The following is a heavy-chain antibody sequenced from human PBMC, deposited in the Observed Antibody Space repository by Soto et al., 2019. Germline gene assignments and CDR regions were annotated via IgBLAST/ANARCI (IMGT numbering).Heavy chain of an antibody. J-gene: IGHJ4*02. V-gene: IGHV1-2*02. Sequence: GASVKVSCKASGYSFSDYFIHWVRQAPGQGLEWMGWINPKSGGTNYAQTFQGRVTLTRDTSITTAYMEVNGLRSDDTAIYYCTKESSSGWSPFDSWGQGAPVTVSS. CDR3: TKESSSGWSPFDS. CDR2: INPKSGGT. D-gene: IGHD6-19*01. CDR1: GYSFSDYF.